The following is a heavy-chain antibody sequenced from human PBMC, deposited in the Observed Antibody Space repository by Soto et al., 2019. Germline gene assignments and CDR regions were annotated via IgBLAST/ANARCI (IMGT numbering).Heavy chain of an antibody. Sequence: TSVKVSCKDSGYTHTELSRHWVRQAPGKGLEWMGGFDPEDGETIYAQKFQGRVTMTEDTSTDTAYMELSSLRSDDTAVYYCARDGSLSFDYWGQGTLVTVSS. J-gene: IGHJ4*02. D-gene: IGHD1-1*01. CDR2: FDPEDGET. CDR3: ARDGSLSFDY. V-gene: IGHV1-24*01. CDR1: GYTHTELS.